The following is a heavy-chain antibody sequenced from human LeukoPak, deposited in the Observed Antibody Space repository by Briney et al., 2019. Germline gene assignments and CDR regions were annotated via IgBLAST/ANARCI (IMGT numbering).Heavy chain of an antibody. J-gene: IGHJ4*02. D-gene: IGHD6-19*01. CDR1: GFTFSSSA. V-gene: IGHV3-23*01. CDR3: AKSGGSSGWLY. CDR2: ISGSGGGT. Sequence: GGSLRLSCAASGFTFSSSAMSWVRQAPGKGLEWLSSISGSGGGTYYADSVKGRFTISRDDSKNTLYLQMHSLRAEDTAVYYCAKSGGSSGWLYWGQGTLVTVSS.